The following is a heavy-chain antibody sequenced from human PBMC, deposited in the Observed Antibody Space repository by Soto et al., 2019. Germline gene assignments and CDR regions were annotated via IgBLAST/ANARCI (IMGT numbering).Heavy chain of an antibody. CDR2: IKTDGTNT. Sequence: EVQLVESGGGLVQPGGSLRLSCAASGFTFSSYWMHWVRKAPGKGLVWVSRIKTDGTNTQYADSVKGRFTISRDNANNMLYLEMNSLRGEHTAVYYCARPRTSDWAYDIWGQGTMVIVSP. D-gene: IGHD3-9*01. CDR1: GFTFSSYW. CDR3: ARPRTSDWAYDI. V-gene: IGHV3-74*03. J-gene: IGHJ3*02.